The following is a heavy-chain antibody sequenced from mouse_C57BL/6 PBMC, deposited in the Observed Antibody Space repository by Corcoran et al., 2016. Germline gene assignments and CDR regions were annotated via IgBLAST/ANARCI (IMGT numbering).Heavy chain of an antibody. CDR3: ASRDYGSYFCDY. J-gene: IGHJ2*01. CDR2: INTYSGVP. CDR1: GYTFTTSG. V-gene: IGHV9-3*01. D-gene: IGHD1-1*01. Sequence: QIQLVQSGPELKKPGETVKISCKASGYTFTTSGMSWVKQAPGKGLKWMGWINTYSGVPTYADDFKGRFSFSLETSARTAYLQINNLKNEDTATYFWASRDYGSYFCDYWGQGTTLTVSS.